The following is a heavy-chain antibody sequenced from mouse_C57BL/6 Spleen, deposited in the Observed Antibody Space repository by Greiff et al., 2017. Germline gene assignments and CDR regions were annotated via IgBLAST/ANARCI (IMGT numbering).Heavy chain of an antibody. CDR1: GYSFTGYY. CDR3: ARRGSPFAMCY. V-gene: IGHV1-42*01. CDR2: INPSTGGT. Sequence: VQLQQSGPELVKPGASVKISCKASGYSFTGYYMNWVKQSPEKSLEWIGEINPSTGGTTYNQKFKAKATLTVDKSSSTAYLQLKSLTSEDSAVYYCARRGSPFAMCYWGQVASVTVSS. J-gene: IGHJ4*01.